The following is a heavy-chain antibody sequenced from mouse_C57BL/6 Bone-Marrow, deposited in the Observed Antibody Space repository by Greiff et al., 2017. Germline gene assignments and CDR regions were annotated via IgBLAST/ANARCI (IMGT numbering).Heavy chain of an antibody. J-gene: IGHJ4*01. V-gene: IGHV1-7*01. Sequence: QVQLKQSGAELAKPGASVKLSCKASGYTFTSYWMHWVKQRPGQGLEWIGYINPSSGYTKYNQKFKDKATLTADKSSITAYMQLSSLTYEDSAVYYCAGPYSMDYWGQGTSVTVSS. CDR2: INPSSGYT. CDR3: AGPYSMDY. CDR1: GYTFTSYW.